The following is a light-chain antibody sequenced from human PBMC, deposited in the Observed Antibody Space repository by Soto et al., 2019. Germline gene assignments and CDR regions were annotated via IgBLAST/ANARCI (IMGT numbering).Light chain of an antibody. J-gene: IGKJ4*01. Sequence: EIVMTRSPATLSVSPGERATLSCRASQSVSSYLAWYQQKPGQAPRLLIYGASTRATGIPARVSGSRSGTEFTLTITSLQSEDFAVYSCQQYNNCPPLTFGGGTKVEIK. CDR3: QQYNNCPPLT. CDR2: GAS. V-gene: IGKV3-15*01. CDR1: QSVSSY.